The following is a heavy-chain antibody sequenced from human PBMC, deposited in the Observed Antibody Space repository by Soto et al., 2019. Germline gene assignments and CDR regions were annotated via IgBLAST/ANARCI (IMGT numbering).Heavy chain of an antibody. J-gene: IGHJ4*02. Sequence: PGGSLRLSCAASGFTFSSYAMTWVRQAPGKGLEWVSTTSGTGGNTYYADSVKGRFTISRDNSKNTVYLQMSSLRAEDTAVYYCVKAVYLLDFDYWGQVTLVTVSS. D-gene: IGHD2-8*01. CDR3: VKAVYLLDFDY. CDR1: GFTFSSYA. CDR2: TSGTGGNT. V-gene: IGHV3-23*01.